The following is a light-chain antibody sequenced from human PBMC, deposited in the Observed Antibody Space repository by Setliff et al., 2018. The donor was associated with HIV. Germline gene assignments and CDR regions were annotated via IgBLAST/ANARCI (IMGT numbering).Light chain of an antibody. J-gene: IGLJ3*02. CDR1: SSDVGGYNF. Sequence: QSVLTQPASVSGSPGQSITISCTGTSSDVGGYNFVSWYQHHPGKAPNLVIFEVNYRPSGVSNRFSGSKSGNTASLTISGLQAEDEADYYCSSYTSSNTLVFGGGTQLTVL. V-gene: IGLV2-14*01. CDR2: EVN. CDR3: SSYTSSNTLV.